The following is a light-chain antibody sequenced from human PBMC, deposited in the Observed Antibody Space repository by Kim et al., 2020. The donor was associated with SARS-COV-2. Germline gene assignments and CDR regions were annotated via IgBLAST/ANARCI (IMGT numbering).Light chain of an antibody. CDR3: QAWDSSTACVV. CDR2: QDS. CDR1: KLGDKY. J-gene: IGLJ2*01. V-gene: IGLV3-1*01. Sequence: PGQTASITCSGDKLGDKYACWYQQKPGQSPVLVIYQDSKRPSGIPERFSGSNSGNTATLTISGTQAMDEADYYCQAWDSSTACVVFGGGIQLTVL.